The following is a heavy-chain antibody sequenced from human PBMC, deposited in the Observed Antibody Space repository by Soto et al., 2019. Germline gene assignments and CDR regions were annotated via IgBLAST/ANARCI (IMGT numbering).Heavy chain of an antibody. D-gene: IGHD4-17*01. J-gene: IGHJ4*02. CDR2: INSDGSST. CDR3: ARDLVYGDYDLYPIDY. Sequence: EVQLVESGGGLVQPGGSLRLSCAASGFTFSSYWMHWVRQAPGKGLVWVSRINSDGSSTSYADSVKGRFTISRDNAKNTLYLQMNSLRAEHTAVYYCARDLVYGDYDLYPIDYLGQGTLVTVSS. V-gene: IGHV3-74*01. CDR1: GFTFSSYW.